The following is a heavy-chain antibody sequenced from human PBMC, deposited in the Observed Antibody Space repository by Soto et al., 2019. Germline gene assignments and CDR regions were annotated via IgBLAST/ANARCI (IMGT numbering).Heavy chain of an antibody. D-gene: IGHD3-16*02. CDR3: AKASEGSMITFGGVIAY. J-gene: IGHJ4*02. CDR2: ISFDGNIQ. CDR1: GFTFSTYG. V-gene: IGHV3-30*18. Sequence: QVQLVESGGGVVQPGRSLRLSCAASGFTFSTYGMHWVRQAPGKGLEWVAGISFDGNIQYYADSVKGRFTISRDNSKNTLYLQMDSLRAEDSAVYYCAKASEGSMITFGGVIAYWGQGTLVTVSS.